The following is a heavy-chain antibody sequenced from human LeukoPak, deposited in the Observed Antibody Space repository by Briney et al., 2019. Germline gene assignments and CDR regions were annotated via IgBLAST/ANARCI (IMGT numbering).Heavy chain of an antibody. CDR2: INPNSGGT. J-gene: IGHJ3*02. D-gene: IGHD6-19*01. CDR1: GYTFTGYY. CDR3: ARGAPTAVAGPDAFDI. V-gene: IGHV1-2*02. Sequence: ASVKVSCKASGYTFTGYYMHWVRQAPGQGLEWMGWINPNSGGTNYAQKFQGRVTMTRDTSISTAYMELSRLRSDDTAVYYCARGAPTAVAGPDAFDIWGQGTMVTVSS.